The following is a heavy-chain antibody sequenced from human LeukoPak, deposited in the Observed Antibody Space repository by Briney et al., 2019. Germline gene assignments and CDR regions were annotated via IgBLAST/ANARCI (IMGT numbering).Heavy chain of an antibody. CDR3: ARSPHRTTVVTPFDY. V-gene: IGHV3-30*03. CDR1: GFTFSSYG. Sequence: GGSLRLSCAASGFTFSSYGMHWVRQAPGKGLEWVAVISYDGSNKYYADSVKGRFTISRDNSKNTLYLQMNSLRAEDTAVCYCARSPHRTTVVTPFDYWGQGTLVTVSS. CDR2: ISYDGSNK. D-gene: IGHD4-23*01. J-gene: IGHJ4*02.